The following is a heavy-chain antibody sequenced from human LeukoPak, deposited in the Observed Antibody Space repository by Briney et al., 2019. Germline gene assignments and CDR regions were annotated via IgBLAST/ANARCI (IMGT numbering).Heavy chain of an antibody. V-gene: IGHV3-7*01. CDR3: AKYTGYYFDY. Sequence: PGGSLRLSCAASGFTYSNYWMSWVRQAPGKGLEWVANIKEDGSEKYYVHSVKGRFTISRDNAKNSLYLQMNSLRAEDTAVYYCAKYTGYYFDYWGQGILVTVPS. J-gene: IGHJ4*02. D-gene: IGHD2-2*02. CDR1: GFTYSNYW. CDR2: IKEDGSEK.